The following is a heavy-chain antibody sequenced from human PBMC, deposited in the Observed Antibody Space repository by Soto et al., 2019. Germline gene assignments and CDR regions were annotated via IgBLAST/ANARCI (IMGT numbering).Heavy chain of an antibody. CDR2: ISYDESNK. CDR3: SKAMLGSYDSDAFDV. V-gene: IGHV3-30*18. CDR1: GFTFSKYG. Sequence: GGSLRLSCAASGFTFSKYGMHWVRQAPGKGLEWVAVISYDESNKYYADSVKGRFTISRDNSKNTLYLQMNSLRGEDTAIYYCSKAMLGSYDSDAFDVWGQGTMVTVSS. D-gene: IGHD5-18*01. J-gene: IGHJ3*01.